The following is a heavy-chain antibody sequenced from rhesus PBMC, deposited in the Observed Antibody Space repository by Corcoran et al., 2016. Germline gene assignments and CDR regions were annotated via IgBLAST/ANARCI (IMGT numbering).Heavy chain of an antibody. J-gene: IGHJ4*01. V-gene: IGHV3S42*01. Sequence: EVQLVESGGGLAKPGESLRLSWAASGFTFSSYWMHWVRQIPGKGLEWISGIDNGGSSTYYADSVKGRFTISRDNSKNTLSLQMNSLRAEDTAVYYCTDAYDIESWGQGVQVTVSS. D-gene: IGHD3-40*01. CDR3: TDAYDIES. CDR1: GFTFSSYW. CDR2: IDNGGSST.